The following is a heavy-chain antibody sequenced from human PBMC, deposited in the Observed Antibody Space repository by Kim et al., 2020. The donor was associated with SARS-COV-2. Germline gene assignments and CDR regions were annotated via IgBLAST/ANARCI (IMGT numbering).Heavy chain of an antibody. Sequence: ASVKVSCKASGYTFTTLDINWVRQATGQGLEWMGWMSPNNGDTGFAQKFQDRVSMTRDTSISTAYMELTRLTSEDTAVYYCGRGVAAGIDYWGQGTLVTVSS. V-gene: IGHV1-8*02. CDR3: GRGVAAGIDY. D-gene: IGHD6-13*01. J-gene: IGHJ4*02. CDR2: MSPNNGDT. CDR1: GYTFTTLD.